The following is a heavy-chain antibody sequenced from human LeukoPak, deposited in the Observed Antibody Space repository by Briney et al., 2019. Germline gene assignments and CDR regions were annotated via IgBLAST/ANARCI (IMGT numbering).Heavy chain of an antibody. Sequence: GGSLRLSCAASGFTFSSYGMHWVRQAPGKGLEWVAFIRHDGSNKYYADSVKGRFTIPRDNSKNTLYLQMNSLRAEDTAVYYCASPLTYYYDSSGYHYWGQGTLVTVSS. V-gene: IGHV3-30*02. CDR1: GFTFSSYG. CDR3: ASPLTYYYDSSGYHY. J-gene: IGHJ4*02. CDR2: IRHDGSNK. D-gene: IGHD3-22*01.